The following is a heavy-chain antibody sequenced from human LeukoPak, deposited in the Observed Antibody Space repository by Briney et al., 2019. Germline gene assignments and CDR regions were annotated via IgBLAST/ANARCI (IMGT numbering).Heavy chain of an antibody. V-gene: IGHV3-23*01. CDR2: ISGSGGST. J-gene: IGHJ4*02. CDR3: ARIRGGSMDY. CDR1: GFTFSSYA. Sequence: GGSLRLSCAASGFTFSSYAMNWVRQAPGKGLEWVSGISGSGGSTSYTDSVKGRFTISRDTSKNSLYLQMNSLRPEDTAVFYCARIRGGSMDYWGQGTLVTVSS. D-gene: IGHD3-16*01.